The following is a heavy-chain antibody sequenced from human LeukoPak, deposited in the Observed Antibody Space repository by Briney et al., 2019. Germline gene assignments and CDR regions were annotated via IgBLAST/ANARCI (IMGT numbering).Heavy chain of an antibody. CDR2: ISAYNGNT. Sequence: GASVKVSCKASGYTFTSYGISWVRQAPGQGLEWMGRISAYNGNTNYAQKLQGRVTMTTDTSTSTAYMELRSLRSDDTAVYYCARDLYYYDSSGYCHFDYWGQGTLVTVSS. D-gene: IGHD3-22*01. V-gene: IGHV1-18*01. CDR3: ARDLYYYDSSGYCHFDY. CDR1: GYTFTSYG. J-gene: IGHJ4*02.